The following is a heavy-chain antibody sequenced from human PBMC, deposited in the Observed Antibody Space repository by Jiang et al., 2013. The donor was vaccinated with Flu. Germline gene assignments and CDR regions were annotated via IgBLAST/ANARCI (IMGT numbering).Heavy chain of an antibody. CDR2: INPNSGGT. V-gene: IGHV1-2*04. CDR3: ARLQGSTSQAQKEYYYGMDV. J-gene: IGHJ6*02. D-gene: IGHD2-2*01. Sequence: SGAEVKKPGASVKVSCKASGYTFTGYYMHWVRQAPGQGLEWMGWINPNSGGTNYAQKFQGWVTMTRDTSISTAYMELSRLRSDDTAVYYCARLQGSTSQAQKEYYYGMDVWGQGTTVTVSS. CDR1: GYTFTGYY.